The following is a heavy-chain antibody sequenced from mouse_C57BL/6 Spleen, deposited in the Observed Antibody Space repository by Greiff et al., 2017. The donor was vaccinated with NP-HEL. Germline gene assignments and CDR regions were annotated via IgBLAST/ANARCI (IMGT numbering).Heavy chain of an antibody. D-gene: IGHD1-1*01. CDR1: GFSLTSYG. V-gene: IGHV2-5*01. CDR2: IWRGGST. CDR3: AKTDYYGSSSYAMDY. J-gene: IGHJ4*01. Sequence: VQRVESGPGLVQPSQSLSITCTVSGFSLTSYGVHWVRQSPGKGLEWLGVIWRGGSTDYNAAFMSRLSITKDNSKSQVFFKMNSLQADDTAIYYCAKTDYYGSSSYAMDYWGQGTSVTVSS.